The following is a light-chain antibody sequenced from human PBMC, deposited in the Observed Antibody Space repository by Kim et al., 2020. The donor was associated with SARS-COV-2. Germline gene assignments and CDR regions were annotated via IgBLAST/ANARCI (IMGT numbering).Light chain of an antibody. J-gene: IGKJ2*01. CDR3: QQDINSPPYP. CDR1: QSVSSN. CDR2: GAS. Sequence: EIVMTQSPATLSVSPGERATLSCRASQSVSSNLAWYQQKPGQAPRLLIYGASTRATGIPARFSGSGSGTEFTLTISSLQSEDFAVYYCQQDINSPPYPSGQGTKL. V-gene: IGKV3-15*01.